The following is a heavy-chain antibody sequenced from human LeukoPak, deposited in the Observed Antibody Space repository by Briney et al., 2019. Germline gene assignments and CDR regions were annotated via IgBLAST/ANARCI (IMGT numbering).Heavy chain of an antibody. CDR2: ISGSGGST. D-gene: IGHD3-9*01. CDR1: GFTFSSYG. Sequence: GGSLRLSCAASGFTFSSYGMSWVRQAPGKGLEWVSAISGSGGSTYYADSVKGRFTISRDNSKNTLYLQMNSLRAEDTAVYYCAKGSRSRLVYYMDVWGKGTTVTISS. V-gene: IGHV3-23*01. J-gene: IGHJ6*03. CDR3: AKGSRSRLVYYMDV.